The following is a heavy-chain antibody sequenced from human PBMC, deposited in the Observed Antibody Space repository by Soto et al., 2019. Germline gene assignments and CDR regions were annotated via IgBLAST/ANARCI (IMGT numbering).Heavy chain of an antibody. D-gene: IGHD6-19*01. CDR2: ISSNGGSI. V-gene: IGHV3-64*04. J-gene: IGHJ4*02. Sequence: GGSLRLSCSAAGFAFFGFAMHWVRQAPGKGLEYVAAISSNGGSIYYVDSVKGRFTVPRDNSKNTLYLQMNSLRAEDTAVFYCAKERSSGWSFDYWGQGTLVTVSS. CDR1: GFAFFGFA. CDR3: AKERSSGWSFDY.